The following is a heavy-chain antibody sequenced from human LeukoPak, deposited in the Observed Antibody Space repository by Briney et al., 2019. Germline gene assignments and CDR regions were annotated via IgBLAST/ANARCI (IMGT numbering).Heavy chain of an antibody. J-gene: IGHJ4*02. D-gene: IGHD1-26*01. Sequence: GRSLRLSCAASGFTFPDYGMHWVRQAPGKGLEWVAVIWNDGSNEFYADSVKGRFTISRDNSKNTLYLQMNSLRAEDTAVYYCAKGMGGSSRFDYWGQGTLVTVSS. V-gene: IGHV3-33*06. CDR2: IWNDGSNE. CDR1: GFTFPDYG. CDR3: AKGMGGSSRFDY.